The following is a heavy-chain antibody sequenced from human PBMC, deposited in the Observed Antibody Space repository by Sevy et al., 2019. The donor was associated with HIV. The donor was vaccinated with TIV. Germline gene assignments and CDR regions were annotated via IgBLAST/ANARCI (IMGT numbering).Heavy chain of an antibody. CDR1: GFTFSNYG. D-gene: IGHD3-22*01. V-gene: IGHV3-33*01. J-gene: IGHJ4*02. CDR3: ARGGDFNDRSAKRDFDY. CDR2: IWNVGSNK. Sequence: GGSLRLSCAASGFTFSNYGMHWARQAPGKGLEWVAVIWNVGSNKYYENSVKGRFTISRDNSKNTLYLQMNSLRVEDTAVYFCARGGDFNDRSAKRDFDYWGQGTLVTVSS.